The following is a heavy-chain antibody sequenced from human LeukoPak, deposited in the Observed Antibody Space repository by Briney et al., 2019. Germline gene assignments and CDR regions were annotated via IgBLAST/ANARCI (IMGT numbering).Heavy chain of an antibody. CDR3: ARKGPLRDNIPFMDV. CDR1: GGSFSGFY. D-gene: IGHD4-17*01. J-gene: IGHJ6*03. CDR2: INHSGST. V-gene: IGHV4-34*01. Sequence: SETLSLTCAVYGGSFSGFYWSWIRQPPGKGLEWIGEINHSGSTNYNPSLKSRVTISVDTSKNQFSLKVGSVTAADTAVYYCARKGPLRDNIPFMDVWGKGTTVTVSS.